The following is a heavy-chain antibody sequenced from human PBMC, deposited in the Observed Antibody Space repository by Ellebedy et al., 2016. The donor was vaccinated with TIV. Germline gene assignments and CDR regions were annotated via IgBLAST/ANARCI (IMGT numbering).Heavy chain of an antibody. V-gene: IGHV1-2*02. J-gene: IGHJ4*02. CDR3: ARVRGVIVFDY. CDR2: IDPDSGGT. CDR1: GYTFTGHY. Sequence: ASVKVSCNASGYTFTGHYMHWLRQPPGQGLEWMGWIDPDSGGTNYAQKFQGRVTMTRDTSISTAYMELSSLISADTAIYYCARVRGVIVFDYWGQGTLVTVSS. D-gene: IGHD3-10*01.